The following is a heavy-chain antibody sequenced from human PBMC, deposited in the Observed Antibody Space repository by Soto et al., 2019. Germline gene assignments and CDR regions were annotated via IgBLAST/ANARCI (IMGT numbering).Heavy chain of an antibody. CDR1: GGTFSSYA. Sequence: ASVKVSCKASGGTFSSYAISWVRQAPGQGLEWMGGIIPIFGTANYAQKFQGRVTITADESTSTAYMELSSLRSEDTAVYYCARDPLMVRGVIGWFDPWGQGTLVTVS. CDR2: IIPIFGTA. V-gene: IGHV1-69*13. J-gene: IGHJ5*02. CDR3: ARDPLMVRGVIGWFDP. D-gene: IGHD3-10*01.